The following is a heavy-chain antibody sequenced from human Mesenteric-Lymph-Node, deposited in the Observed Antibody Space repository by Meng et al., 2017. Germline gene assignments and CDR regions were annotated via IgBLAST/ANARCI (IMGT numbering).Heavy chain of an antibody. J-gene: IGHJ3*01. CDR1: GFTFSSYA. CDR3: TRETFAVVETGAFDV. Sequence: ETLSLTCAASGFTFSSYAMIWVRQAPGKGLEWFSAISGSGGSTYYADSVKGRFTISRDTSKNTLYLQINSLRGEDTAVYYCTRETFAVVETGAFDVWGQGTLVTVSS. CDR2: ISGSGGST. V-gene: IGHV3-23*01. D-gene: IGHD2-21*02.